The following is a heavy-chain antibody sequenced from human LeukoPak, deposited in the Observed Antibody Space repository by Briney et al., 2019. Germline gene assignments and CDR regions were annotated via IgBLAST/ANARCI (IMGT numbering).Heavy chain of an antibody. CDR3: ARDSLYSSGLEFDY. Sequence: GASVKVSCKASGYTFTSYGISWVRQPPGQGLEWMGWISAYNGNTNYAQKLQGRVTMTTDTSTSTAYMELRSLRSDDTAVYYCARDSLYSSGLEFDYWGQGTLVTVSS. CDR1: GYTFTSYG. CDR2: ISAYNGNT. V-gene: IGHV1-18*01. D-gene: IGHD6-25*01. J-gene: IGHJ4*02.